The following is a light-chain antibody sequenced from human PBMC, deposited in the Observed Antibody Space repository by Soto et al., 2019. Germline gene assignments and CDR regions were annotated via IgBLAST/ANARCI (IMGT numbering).Light chain of an antibody. CDR3: QQYNSYSYT. CDR1: QSISSW. Sequence: DIQMTQSPSTLSASVGDRVTITCRASQSISSWLAWYQQKPGKAPKLLMYKASSLESGVPSRFSGSGSGTEFTLTISSLQPDDFPTYYCQQYNSYSYTFGQGTKLEIK. CDR2: KAS. J-gene: IGKJ2*01. V-gene: IGKV1-5*03.